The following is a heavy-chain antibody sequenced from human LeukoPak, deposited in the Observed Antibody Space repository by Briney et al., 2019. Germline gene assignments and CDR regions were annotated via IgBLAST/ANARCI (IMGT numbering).Heavy chain of an antibody. CDR2: IRSDGSDI. V-gene: IGHV3-33*01. Sequence: PGKSLRPSFEASGIPFNNYGMPWGRQAPGQGLGGVAVIRSDGSDIYYADSVKGRFTISRDNSKNTLYLQMNSLRAEDTAVYYCARDQSPKWGSGERYFDYWGQGTLVTVSS. CDR1: GIPFNNYG. D-gene: IGHD7-27*01. J-gene: IGHJ4*02. CDR3: ARDQSPKWGSGERYFDY.